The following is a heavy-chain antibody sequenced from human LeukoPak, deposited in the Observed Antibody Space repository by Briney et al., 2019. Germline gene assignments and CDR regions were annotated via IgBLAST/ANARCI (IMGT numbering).Heavy chain of an antibody. CDR3: AREVYADGYNYRGWRPNFDY. J-gene: IGHJ4*02. V-gene: IGHV1-69*01. Sequence: SVTVSCKASGGTFSSYAISWVRQAPGQGLEWMGGIIPIFGTANYAQKFQGRVTITADESTSTAYMELSSLRSEDTAVYYCAREVYADGYNYRGWRPNFDYWGQGTLVTVSS. CDR2: IIPIFGTA. CDR1: GGTFSSYA. D-gene: IGHD5-24*01.